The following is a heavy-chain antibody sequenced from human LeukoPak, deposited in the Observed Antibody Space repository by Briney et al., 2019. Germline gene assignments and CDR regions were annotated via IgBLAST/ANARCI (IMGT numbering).Heavy chain of an antibody. CDR1: GGSISSYY. D-gene: IGHD6-13*01. CDR3: ARRARATASGDYFDY. J-gene: IGHJ4*02. V-gene: IGHV4-59*08. CDR2: IYYSGNT. Sequence: PSETLSLTCTVSGGSISSYYWTWVRQPPGMRLEWIGYIYYSGNTNYNPSLKSRVTISLNTSRNQFSLKLSSVTAADTAVYYCARRARATASGDYFDYWGQGTLVTVSS.